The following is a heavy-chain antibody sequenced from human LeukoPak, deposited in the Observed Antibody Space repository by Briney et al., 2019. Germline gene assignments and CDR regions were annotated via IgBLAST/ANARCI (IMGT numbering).Heavy chain of an antibody. CDR2: IRKRSGHI. CDR1: GFTFKSFV. V-gene: IGHV3-21*05. D-gene: IGHD3-9*01. Sequence: GGSLRLSCAASGFTFKSFVMGWVPQASGRGLGWVSYIRKRSGHIYHTDSVEGRFTTSRDNANDSVYLQMNNLRVEDTAIYFCVRFDGGFDSWGQGALVTVSS. CDR3: VRFDGGFDS. J-gene: IGHJ4*02.